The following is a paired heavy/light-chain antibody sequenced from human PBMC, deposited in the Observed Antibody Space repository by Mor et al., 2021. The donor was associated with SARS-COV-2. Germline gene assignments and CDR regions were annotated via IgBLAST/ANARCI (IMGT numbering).Heavy chain of an antibody. D-gene: IGHD3-3*02. CDR3: ARGLRAVLVPGAPYFFDD. CDR2: IDYSGST. CDR1: SGSVSSSSYY. V-gene: IGHV4-39*01. J-gene: IGHJ4*02. Sequence: QLQLQPSGPGLVKPSETLSLICTVSSGSVSSSSYYWGWIRQTPGKGLEWIGNIDYSGSTYYNPSLKSRVTISADTSMNQFSLWLTSVTAADTAVYYCARGLRAVLVPGAPYFFDDWGQGRLVTVSS.
Light chain of an antibody. J-gene: IGKJ4*01. CDR1: QNISNY. V-gene: IGKV1-39*01. CDR3: QQSYSLPLT. CDR2: GVS. Sequence: DIQMTQSPPSLSASVGDRVTITCRPSQNISNYLNWYQQRPGKAPILLIYGVSVSRSGVPSRFSGSGSGTDFSLTISGLQPADFASYYCQQSYSLPLTFGRGTKLEIK.